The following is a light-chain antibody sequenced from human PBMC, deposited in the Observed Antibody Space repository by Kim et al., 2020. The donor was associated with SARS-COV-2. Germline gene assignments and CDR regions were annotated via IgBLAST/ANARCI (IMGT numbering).Light chain of an antibody. J-gene: IGLJ2*01. CDR1: SSDVGAYNY. V-gene: IGLV2-14*03. Sequence: GQSVTISCAGTSSDVGAYNYVSWYQQHPGKAPKLMIYDVTKRPSGVSNRFSGSKSGNTASLTISGLQAEDEADYYCSSYSGSNTLVFGGGTQLTVL. CDR2: DVT. CDR3: SSYSGSNTLV.